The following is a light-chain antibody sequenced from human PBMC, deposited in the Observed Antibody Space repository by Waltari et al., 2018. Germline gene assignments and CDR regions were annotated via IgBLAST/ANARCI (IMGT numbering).Light chain of an antibody. CDR3: SSYAGSNSHV. V-gene: IGLV2-8*01. CDR1: SSDVGGYNY. Sequence: QSALTQPPSASGSPGQSVTMSCTGTSSDVGGYNYVSWYQQHPGTVPKLIIYEFSERPSGVPHRFSGSKSCNTASLTVSGLQAEDEADYYCSSYAGSNSHVFGTGTRVTVL. J-gene: IGLJ1*01. CDR2: EFS.